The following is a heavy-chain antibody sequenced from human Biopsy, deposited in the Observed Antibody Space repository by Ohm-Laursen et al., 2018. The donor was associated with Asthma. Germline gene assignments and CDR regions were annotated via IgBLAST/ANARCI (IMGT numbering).Heavy chain of an antibody. CDR2: IYYSGST. V-gene: IGHV4-31*02. D-gene: IGHD7-27*01. CDR3: ARWGSFGFDY. CDR1: GGSISSGGYY. Sequence: SQTLSLTWIVSGGSISSGGYYWSWIRQHPGKGLEWIGYIYYSGSTYYNPSLKSRVTISVDTSKNQFSLNLSSVTAADTAVYYCARWGSFGFDYWGQGTLVTVSS. J-gene: IGHJ4*02.